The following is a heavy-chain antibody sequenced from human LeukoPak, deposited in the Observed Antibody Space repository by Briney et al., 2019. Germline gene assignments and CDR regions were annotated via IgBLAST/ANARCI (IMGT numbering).Heavy chain of an antibody. J-gene: IGHJ4*02. CDR3: ARAWIAMVRGVPPDY. CDR2: INPSGGST. V-gene: IGHV1-46*01. CDR1: GYTFTSYY. Sequence: ASVKVSFKASGYTFTSYYMHWVRQAPGQGLEWMGIINPSGGSTSYAQKFQGRVTMTRDTSTSTVYMELSSLRSEDTAVYYCARAWIAMVRGVPPDYWGQGTLVTVPS. D-gene: IGHD3-10*01.